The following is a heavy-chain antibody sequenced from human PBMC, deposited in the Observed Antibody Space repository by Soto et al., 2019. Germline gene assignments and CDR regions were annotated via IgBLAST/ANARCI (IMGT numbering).Heavy chain of an antibody. Sequence: ASVKVSCTASGYTFTSYDINWGRQATGQRPEWMGWMNPNSGNTGYAQKFQGRVTMTRSTSISTAYLELSSLTSDDTAVYYCARAPREGVFDYWGPGTLVTDS. J-gene: IGHJ4*02. CDR3: ARAPREGVFDY. D-gene: IGHD1-26*01. CDR2: MNPNSGNT. CDR1: GYTFTSYD. V-gene: IGHV1-8*01.